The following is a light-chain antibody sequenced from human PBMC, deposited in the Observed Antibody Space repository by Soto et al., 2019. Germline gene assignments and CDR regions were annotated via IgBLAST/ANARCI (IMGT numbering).Light chain of an antibody. Sequence: DIEMTQSPSSGAASVGDRVTISCRASQSISFYLNWYQQKPGNAPKLLIYAASNLQTGVPSRFSGSGSGTDFTLTISSLQPEDFATYYCQQTYSSPPTFGQGTRLEI. CDR1: QSISFY. V-gene: IGKV1-39*01. CDR2: AAS. CDR3: QQTYSSPPT. J-gene: IGKJ5*01.